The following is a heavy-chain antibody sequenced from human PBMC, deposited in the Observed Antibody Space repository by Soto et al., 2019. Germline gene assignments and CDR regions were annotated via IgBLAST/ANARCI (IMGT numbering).Heavy chain of an antibody. CDR2: ISAHNGNT. D-gene: IGHD1-1*01. Sequence: QVHLVQSGAEVKKPGASVKVSCKGSGYAFTTYGITWVRQAPGQGLEWMGWISAHNGNTNYAQKLQVRVTVTRDTPSSTADMALRSLRSDDTAVYYCARGRYGDYWGQGALVTVSS. CDR3: ARGRYGDY. V-gene: IGHV1-18*01. J-gene: IGHJ4*02. CDR1: GYAFTTYG.